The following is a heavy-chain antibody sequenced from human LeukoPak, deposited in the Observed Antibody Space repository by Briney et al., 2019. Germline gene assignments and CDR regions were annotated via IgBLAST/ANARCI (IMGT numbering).Heavy chain of an antibody. D-gene: IGHD2-21*02. CDR3: ARMRSLAYCGGDCYDDAFDI. Sequence: AGGSLRLSCAASGFTVSSNYMSWVRQAPGKGLEWVSVIYSGGSTYYADSVKGRFTISRDNSKNTLYLQMNSLRAEDTAVYYCARMRSLAYCGGDCYDDAFDIWGQGTMVTVSS. CDR2: IYSGGST. V-gene: IGHV3-53*01. J-gene: IGHJ3*02. CDR1: GFTVSSNY.